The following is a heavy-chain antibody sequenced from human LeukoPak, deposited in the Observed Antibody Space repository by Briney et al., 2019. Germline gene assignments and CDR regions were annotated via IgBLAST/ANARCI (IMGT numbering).Heavy chain of an antibody. CDR3: ARDLSVMRDRHGIGY. D-gene: IGHD2/OR15-2a*01. J-gene: IGHJ4*02. Sequence: SETLSLTCTVSGGSISSRSYYWSWIRQPPGKGLEWIGTIYYSGSTYYNPSLNSRVTISRDTSKNQFSLRLSSVTAADTAVYYCARDLSVMRDRHGIGYWGQGTLVTVSS. CDR2: IYYSGST. CDR1: GGSISSRSYY. V-gene: IGHV4-39*07.